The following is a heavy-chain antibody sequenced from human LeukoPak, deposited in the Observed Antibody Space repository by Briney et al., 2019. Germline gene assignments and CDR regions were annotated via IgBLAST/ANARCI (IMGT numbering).Heavy chain of an antibody. Sequence: ASVTVSCTASGYTFTSYAINWVRQAPGQGLEWMGWINTNTGNPTYAQGFTGRFVFSLDTSVNTAYLEISSLKAEDTGVYYCARGITTVTSLNGMDVWGQGTTVTVSS. CDR2: INTNTGNP. CDR3: ARGITTVTSLNGMDV. J-gene: IGHJ6*02. CDR1: GYTFTSYA. V-gene: IGHV7-4-1*02. D-gene: IGHD4-17*01.